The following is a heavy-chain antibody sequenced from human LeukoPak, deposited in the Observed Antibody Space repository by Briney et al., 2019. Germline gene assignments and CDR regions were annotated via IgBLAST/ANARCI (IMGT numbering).Heavy chain of an antibody. D-gene: IGHD2-2*01. CDR3: ARDRNIHCSSSTCYPVWDY. CDR2: INTYNDNT. J-gene: IGHJ4*02. Sequence: ASVKVSCKASGYTFSSYGISWVRQAPGQGLEWMGWINTYNDNTNYAQKLQGRVTMTTDTSPTTAYMELRSLRSDDTAVYYCARDRNIHCSSSTCYPVWDYWGQGTLVTVSS. CDR1: GYTFSSYG. V-gene: IGHV1-18*01.